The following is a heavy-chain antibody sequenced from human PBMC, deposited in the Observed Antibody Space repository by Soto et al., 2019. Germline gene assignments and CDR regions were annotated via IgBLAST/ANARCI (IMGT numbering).Heavy chain of an antibody. D-gene: IGHD2-15*01. V-gene: IGHV3-30*03. CDR2: ISCDGSNK. J-gene: IGHJ5*02. CDR1: GFTFSSYG. Sequence: PGGSLRLSCAVSGFTFSSYGMHWVRQAPGKGLEWVAHISCDGSNKYYADSVKGRFTISRDNSKNTLYLQMNSLRAEDTAVYYCARDLGYCSGGSCWADWFDPWGQGTLVTVSS. CDR3: ARDLGYCSGGSCWADWFDP.